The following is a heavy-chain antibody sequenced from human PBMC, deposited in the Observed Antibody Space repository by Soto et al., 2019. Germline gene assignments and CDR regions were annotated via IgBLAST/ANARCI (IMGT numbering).Heavy chain of an antibody. J-gene: IGHJ4*02. CDR1: GGTFSTYS. V-gene: IGHV1-69*12. CDR3: AIKRGANGAFDY. D-gene: IGHD1-1*01. CDR2: IIPMLATT. Sequence: QVQVVQSGAEVKKPGSSVKVSCKASGGTFSTYSINWVRQAPGQGLEWMGGIIPMLATTNYAQKFQGRVTITADESTSTAAMGRSSLRSEDTAVDYCAIKRGANGAFDYWGQGTLVTVSS.